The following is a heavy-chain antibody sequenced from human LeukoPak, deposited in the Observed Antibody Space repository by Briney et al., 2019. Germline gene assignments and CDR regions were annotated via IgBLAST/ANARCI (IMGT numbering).Heavy chain of an antibody. CDR3: ARMYYYDSSGYSIDY. Sequence: SETLSLTCTVSGGSISSYYWSWIRQPPGKGLEWIGYIYYSGSTNYNPSLKSRVTISVDTSKNQFSLKLSSVTAADTAVYYCARMYYYDSSGYSIDYWGQGTLVTVSS. CDR1: GGSISSYY. J-gene: IGHJ4*02. V-gene: IGHV4-59*01. CDR2: IYYSGST. D-gene: IGHD3-22*01.